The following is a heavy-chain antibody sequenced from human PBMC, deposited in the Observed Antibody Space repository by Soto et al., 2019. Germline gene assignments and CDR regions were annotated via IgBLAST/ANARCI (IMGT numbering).Heavy chain of an antibody. V-gene: IGHV1-3*01. J-gene: IGHJ6*02. D-gene: IGHD5-12*01. CDR1: GYTFTSYA. CDR3: ARIRDGYNYYYYYGMDV. CDR2: INAGNGNT. Sequence: GASVNVSCKASGYTFTSYAMHWVRQAPGQRLEWMGWINAGNGNTKYSQKFQGRVTITRDTSASTAYMELSSLRSEDTAVYYCARIRDGYNYYYYYGMDVWGQGTTVTVSS.